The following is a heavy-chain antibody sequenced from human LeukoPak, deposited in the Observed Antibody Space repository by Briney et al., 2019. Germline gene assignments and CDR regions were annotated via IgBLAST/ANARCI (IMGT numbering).Heavy chain of an antibody. CDR1: GGSISSYY. J-gene: IGHJ4*02. D-gene: IGHD6-19*01. CDR3: ARNAVVGYYFDY. V-gene: IGHV4-59*08. Sequence: SETLSLTCTVSGGSISSYYWSWIRQPPGKGLEWIGYIYYSGSTNYNPSLMSRVTISVDTSKNQFSLKLSSVTAADTAVYYCARNAVVGYYFDYWGQGTLVTVSS. CDR2: IYYSGST.